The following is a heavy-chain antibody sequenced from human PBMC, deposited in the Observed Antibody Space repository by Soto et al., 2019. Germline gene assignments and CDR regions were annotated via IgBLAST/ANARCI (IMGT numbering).Heavy chain of an antibody. D-gene: IGHD3-3*01. V-gene: IGHV1-69*01. CDR2: IIPIFGTA. CDR3: ARVRLVEWLPGENWFDP. CDR1: GGTFSSYA. Sequence: QVQLVQSGAEVKKPGSSVKVSCKASGGTFSSYAISWVRQAPGQGLEWMGGIIPIFGTANYAQKFQGRVTITADEATSTAYMERSSLRSEDTAVYDCARVRLVEWLPGENWFDPWGQGTLVTVSS. J-gene: IGHJ5*02.